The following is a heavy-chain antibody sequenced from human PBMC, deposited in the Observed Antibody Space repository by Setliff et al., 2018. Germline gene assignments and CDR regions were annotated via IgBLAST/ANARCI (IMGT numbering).Heavy chain of an antibody. Sequence: ASVKVSCKASGYTFTSYYIHWVRQAPGQGLEWMGVINTKNGGATYPQNLQGRVTMTRDTSMSTVYRELNSLRGEEMALYYCVKDSGSGNYFGGYFDYWGQGTLVTVSS. CDR3: VKDSGSGNYFGGYFDY. D-gene: IGHD3-10*01. V-gene: IGHV1-46*01. CDR2: INTKNGGA. CDR1: GYTFTSYY. J-gene: IGHJ4*02.